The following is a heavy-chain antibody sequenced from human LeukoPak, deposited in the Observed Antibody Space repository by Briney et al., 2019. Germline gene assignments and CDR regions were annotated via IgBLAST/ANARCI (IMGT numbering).Heavy chain of an antibody. CDR1: GYSISSGYY. V-gene: IGHV4-38-2*01. Sequence: SETLSLTCAVSGYSISSGYYWGWIRQPPGKGLEWIGSIYHSGGTYYNPSLKSRVTISVDTSKNQFSLKLSSVTAADTAVYYCARVYYDILTGYYNWFDPWGQGTLVTVSS. D-gene: IGHD3-9*01. J-gene: IGHJ5*02. CDR2: IYHSGGT. CDR3: ARVYYDILTGYYNWFDP.